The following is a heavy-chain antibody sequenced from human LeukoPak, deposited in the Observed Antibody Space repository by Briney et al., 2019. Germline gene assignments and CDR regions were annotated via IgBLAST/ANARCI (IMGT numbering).Heavy chain of an antibody. V-gene: IGHV3-72*01. Sequence: GGSLRLSCAASGFTFSDHHMDWVRQAPGKGLEWVARIRNKADRYTIEYAASVKGRFTISRDDSRNSLYLQMNGLKTEDTAVYYCARPPRGTSPCDYWGPGTLVTVSS. CDR3: ARPPRGTSPCDY. CDR1: GFTFSDHH. CDR2: IRNKADRYTI. D-gene: IGHD1-7*01. J-gene: IGHJ4*02.